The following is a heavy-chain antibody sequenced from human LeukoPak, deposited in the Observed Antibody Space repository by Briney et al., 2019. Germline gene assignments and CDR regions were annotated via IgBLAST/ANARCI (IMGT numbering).Heavy chain of an antibody. CDR1: GGTFSSYA. CDR3: ARPTGGYCSGGSCYQNYYYYMDV. Sequence: ASVKVSCKASGGTFSSYAISWVRQAPGQGLEWMGGIIPIFGTPNYAQNFQGRVTITADKSTSTAYMELSSLRSEDTAVYYCARPTGGYCSGGSCYQNYYYYMDVWGKGTTVTVSS. V-gene: IGHV1-69*06. CDR2: IIPIFGTP. D-gene: IGHD2-15*01. J-gene: IGHJ6*03.